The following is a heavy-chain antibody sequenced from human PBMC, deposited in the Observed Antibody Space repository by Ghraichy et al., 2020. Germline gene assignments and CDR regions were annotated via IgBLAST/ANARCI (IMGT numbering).Heavy chain of an antibody. J-gene: IGHJ6*02. CDR1: GFTFSSYA. V-gene: IGHV3-23*01. CDR2: ISGSGGST. CDR3: AKGSGYYYGYYYGMDV. Sequence: GGSLRLSCAASGFTFSSYAMSWVRQAPGKGLEWVSAISGSGGSTYYADSVKGRFTISRDNSKNTLYLQMKSLRAEDTAVYYCAKGSGYYYGYYYGMDVWGQGTTVTVSS. D-gene: IGHD3-22*01.